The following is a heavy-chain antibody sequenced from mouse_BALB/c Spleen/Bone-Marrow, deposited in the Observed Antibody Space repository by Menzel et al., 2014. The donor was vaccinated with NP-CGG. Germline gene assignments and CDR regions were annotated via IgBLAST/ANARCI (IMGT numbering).Heavy chain of an antibody. J-gene: IGHJ2*01. CDR3: ARDYLYYFDY. Sequence: EVQLQESGGGLVQPGGFLILSCAPSGFTFTDHYMSWVRQPPGKALEWLGFIRNKANGYTTEYSASVKGRFTISRDNSQSIVYLQMNTLRAEDSATYYCARDYLYYFDYWGQGTTLTVSS. V-gene: IGHV7-3*02. CDR1: GFTFTDHY. CDR2: IRNKANGYTT. D-gene: IGHD2-1*01.